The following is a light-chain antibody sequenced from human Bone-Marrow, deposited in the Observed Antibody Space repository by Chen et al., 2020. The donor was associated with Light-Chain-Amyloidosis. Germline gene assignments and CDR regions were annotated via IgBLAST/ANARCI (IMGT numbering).Light chain of an antibody. Sequence: QSALTQPASVSGSPGQSITISCPGTVTDVGSYNLVSWYQQYPGKAPKLLIYEDTKRPSGVSHRFSASKSGITASLTISGIQAEDEAVYYCCSYAGTPWLFGGGTYLTVL. CDR2: EDT. V-gene: IGLV2-23*01. CDR3: CSYAGTPWL. J-gene: IGLJ3*02. CDR1: VTDVGSYNL.